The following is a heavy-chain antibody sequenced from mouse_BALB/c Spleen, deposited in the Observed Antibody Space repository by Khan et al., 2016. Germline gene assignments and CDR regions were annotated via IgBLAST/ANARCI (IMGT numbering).Heavy chain of an antibody. CDR1: GYSITSGYY. J-gene: IGHJ1*01. V-gene: IGHV3-6*02. CDR2: ISYDGSN. Sequence: EVQLQESGPGLVKPSQSLSLTCSVTGYSITSGYYWNWIRQFPGNKLEWMGYISYDGSNTYNPSFKNRISISREPSTNPSFLKLNSVTTEDTATYCCASSSYWYFDVWGAGTTVTGAS. CDR3: ASSSYWYFDV. D-gene: IGHD1-1*01.